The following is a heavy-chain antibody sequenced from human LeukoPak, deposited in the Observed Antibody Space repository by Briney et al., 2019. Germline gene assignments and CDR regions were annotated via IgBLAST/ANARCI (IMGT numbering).Heavy chain of an antibody. CDR1: GGSINSSPYY. V-gene: IGHV4-39*01. Sequence: SDTLSLTCIISGGSINSSPYYWGWLRQPPGEGLEWIGTLSYSGKTYYNPSLKTRVTISIDTSKNQFSPKLSSVTAADTAVYYCASWTGYLRWGPNYWGQGTLVTVSS. D-gene: IGHD4-23*01. J-gene: IGHJ4*02. CDR3: ASWTGYLRWGPNY. CDR2: LSYSGKT.